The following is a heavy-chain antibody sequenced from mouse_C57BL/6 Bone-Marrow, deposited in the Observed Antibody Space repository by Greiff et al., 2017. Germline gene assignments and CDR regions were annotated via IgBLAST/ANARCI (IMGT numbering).Heavy chain of an antibody. CDR2: IDPENGDT. CDR1: GFNIKDDY. J-gene: IGHJ1*03. Sequence: EVKLQESGAELVRPGASVKLSCTASGFNIKDDYMHWVKQRPEQGLEWIGWIDPENGDTEYASKFQGKATITADTSSNTAYLQLSSPTSEDTAVYYCTTLNDYDWYFDVWGTGTTVTVSS. CDR3: TTLNDYDWYFDV. V-gene: IGHV14-4*01. D-gene: IGHD2-4*01.